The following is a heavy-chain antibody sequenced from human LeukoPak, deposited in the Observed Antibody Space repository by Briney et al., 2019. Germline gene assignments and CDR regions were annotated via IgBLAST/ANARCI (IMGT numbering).Heavy chain of an antibody. CDR1: GYTFTSYD. D-gene: IGHD6-19*01. CDR3: ARARSGWNWFDP. Sequence: ASVKVSCKASGYTFTSYDINWVRQATGQGLEWMGWMNPNSGNTGYAQKFQGRVTMTRNTSISTAYMELSSLRSEDTAVYYCARARSGWNWFDPWGQGTLVTVSS. CDR2: MNPNSGNT. V-gene: IGHV1-8*01. J-gene: IGHJ5*02.